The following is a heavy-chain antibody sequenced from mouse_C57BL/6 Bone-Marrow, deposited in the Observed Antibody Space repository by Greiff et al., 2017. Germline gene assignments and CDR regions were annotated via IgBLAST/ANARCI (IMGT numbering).Heavy chain of an antibody. CDR1: GYTFTGYW. D-gene: IGHD1-1*01. V-gene: IGHV1-7*01. CDR3: ARSPIYYCGSRDAMDY. J-gene: IGHJ4*01. Sequence: QVQLKQSGAELAKPGASVKLSCTASGYTFTGYWMHWVKQRPGQGLEWIGYINPSSGYTKSNQKFKDKATLTADKSSSTAYMQLSSLTYEDSAVYYCARSPIYYCGSRDAMDYWGQGTSVTVSS. CDR2: INPSSGYT.